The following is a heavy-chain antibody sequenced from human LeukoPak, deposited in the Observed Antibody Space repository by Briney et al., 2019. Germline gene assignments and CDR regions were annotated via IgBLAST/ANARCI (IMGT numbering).Heavy chain of an antibody. Sequence: ASVKVSCKASGGTFSSYAISWVRQAPGQGLEWMGWINTNTGNPTYAQGFTGRFVFSLDTSVSTAYLQISSLKAEDTAVYYCAREDSSSWRIFDYWGQGTLVTVSS. CDR3: AREDSSSWRIFDY. V-gene: IGHV7-4-1*02. J-gene: IGHJ4*02. CDR2: INTNTGNP. D-gene: IGHD6-13*01. CDR1: GGTFSSYA.